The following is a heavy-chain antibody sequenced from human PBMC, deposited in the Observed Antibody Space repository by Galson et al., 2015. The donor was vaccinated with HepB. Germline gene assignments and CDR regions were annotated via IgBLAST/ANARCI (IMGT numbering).Heavy chain of an antibody. CDR3: ARRCSSTSCPMSHFDY. J-gene: IGHJ4*02. Sequence: QSGAEVKKPGESLKIFCKGSGYSFTDYWIAWVRQMPGKGLEWMGIIYPGDSDTRYSPSFQGQVAISADKSISTAYLQWSSLKASDTAMYYCARRCSSTSCPMSHFDYWCQGTLVTVSS. V-gene: IGHV5-51*01. CDR2: IYPGDSDT. D-gene: IGHD2-2*01. CDR1: GYSFTDYW.